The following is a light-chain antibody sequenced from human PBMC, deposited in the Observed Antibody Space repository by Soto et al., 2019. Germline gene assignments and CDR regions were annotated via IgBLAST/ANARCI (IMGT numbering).Light chain of an antibody. CDR2: ANS. Sequence: QSVLTQPPSVSGAPGQRVTISCTGSSSNIGAGYDVHWYQQLPGTAPKLLIYANSNRPSGVPDRFSGSKSGTSASLAITWLQAEDEADYYCPTYDARLSVVFGGGTKPAV. CDR1: SSNIGAGYD. J-gene: IGLJ2*01. V-gene: IGLV1-40*01. CDR3: PTYDARLSVV.